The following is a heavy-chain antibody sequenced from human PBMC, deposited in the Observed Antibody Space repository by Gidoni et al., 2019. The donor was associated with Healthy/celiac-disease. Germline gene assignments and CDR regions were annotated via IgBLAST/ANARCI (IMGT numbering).Heavy chain of an antibody. D-gene: IGHD2-2*01. Sequence: QVQLQESGPGLVQPSETLSLTCPVSGGSISSYYWSWIRQPPGKELEWIGYIYYSGSTNYNPSLKSRVTISVDTSKNQFSLKLSSVTAADTVVYYCATSSTKYYYYYGMDVWGQGTTVTVSS. J-gene: IGHJ6*02. V-gene: IGHV4-59*01. CDR3: ATSSTKYYYYYGMDV. CDR1: GGSISSYY. CDR2: IYYSGST.